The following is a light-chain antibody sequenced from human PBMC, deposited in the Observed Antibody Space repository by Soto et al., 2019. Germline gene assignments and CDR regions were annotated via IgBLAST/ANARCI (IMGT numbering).Light chain of an antibody. V-gene: IGKV1-39*01. CDR3: QQSYSSLWT. J-gene: IGKJ1*01. CDR1: QNIASF. Sequence: DIQMTQSPSSLSASVGDRVTITCRASQNIASFLNWYQQKPGKAPKLLIYGASRLQSGVPSRLSGSGSGTDFTLTISSLQPEDFATYYCQQSYSSLWTFGQGTKVEIK. CDR2: GAS.